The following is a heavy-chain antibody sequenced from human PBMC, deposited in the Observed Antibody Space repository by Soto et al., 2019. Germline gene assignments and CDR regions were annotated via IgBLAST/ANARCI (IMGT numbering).Heavy chain of an antibody. CDR1: GFSLSTRGVG. J-gene: IGHJ4*02. D-gene: IGHD5-18*01. V-gene: IGHV2-5*02. CDR2: IYWDDDE. Sequence: QITLKESGPTLVKPTQTLTLTCTFSGFSLSTRGVGVGWIRQPPGKALEWVALIYWDDDEGYSPSLKSRLTITKDASQIQLVLTITNMDPFVTATYYYAHRPRGYRYHFDYWCQGTLVTVSS. CDR3: AHRPRGYRYHFDY.